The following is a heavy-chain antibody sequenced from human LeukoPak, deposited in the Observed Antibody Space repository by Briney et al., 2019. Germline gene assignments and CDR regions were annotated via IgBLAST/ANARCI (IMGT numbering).Heavy chain of an antibody. Sequence: GESLKISCKGSGYSFPSYWITWVSQMPGKGLEWMGGIDPSDSYTNYSPSFQGHVTISADKSISTAYLQWSSLKASDTAMYYCARSYSGYDYLDYWGQGTLVTVSS. J-gene: IGHJ4*02. CDR2: IDPSDSYT. CDR3: ARSYSGYDYLDY. CDR1: GYSFPSYW. V-gene: IGHV5-10-1*01. D-gene: IGHD5-12*01.